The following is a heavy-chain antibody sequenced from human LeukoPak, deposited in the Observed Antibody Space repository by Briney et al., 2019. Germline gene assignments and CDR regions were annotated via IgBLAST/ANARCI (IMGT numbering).Heavy chain of an antibody. CDR3: AKFLPTHIVVANYYFDY. V-gene: IGHV3-23*01. CDR1: GFTFSSYA. Sequence: GSLRLSSAASGFTFSSYAMSWVRPAPGKGLEWVSAITGSGGSTYYADSVKGRFTISRDNSKNTLYLQMNSLRAEDTAVYYCAKFLPTHIVVANYYFDYWGQGTLVTVSS. D-gene: IGHD2-21*01. CDR2: ITGSGGST. J-gene: IGHJ4*02.